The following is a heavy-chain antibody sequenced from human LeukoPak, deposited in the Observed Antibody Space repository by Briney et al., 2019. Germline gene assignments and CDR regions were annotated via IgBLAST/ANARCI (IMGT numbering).Heavy chain of an antibody. V-gene: IGHV4-34*01. J-gene: IGHJ4*02. CDR2: IHYSGST. CDR1: GGSFSGLF. D-gene: IGHD1-1*01. Sequence: SDTLSLSCVVNGGSFSGLFWSWIRQPPGKGLEWIGGIHYSGSTSYNPSLKSRVTISVDTSKNQFSLKLSSVTAADTAVYYCARTGTREVDYFDYWGQGTLVTVSS. CDR3: ARTGTREVDYFDY.